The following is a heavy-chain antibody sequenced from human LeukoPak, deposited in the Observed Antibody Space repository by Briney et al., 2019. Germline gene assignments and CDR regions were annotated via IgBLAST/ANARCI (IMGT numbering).Heavy chain of an antibody. D-gene: IGHD3-10*01. CDR2: IFHTGTT. J-gene: IGHJ5*02. Sequence: SETLSLTCAVSGGSISSTHWWTWVRQPPGKGLEWIGEIFHTGTTNYNPSLKSRVTISVDKSKNQFSLKLSSVTAADTAVYYCARHYYGSGSYRWFDPWGQGTLVTVSS. CDR1: GGSISSTHW. CDR3: ARHYYGSGSYRWFDP. V-gene: IGHV4-4*02.